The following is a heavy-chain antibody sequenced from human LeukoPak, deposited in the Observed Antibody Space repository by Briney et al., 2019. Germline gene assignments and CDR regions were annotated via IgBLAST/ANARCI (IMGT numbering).Heavy chain of an antibody. D-gene: IGHD1-26*01. J-gene: IGHJ4*02. CDR2: ISYDGSNK. Sequence: GGSLRLSCAASGFTLSSYGMRWVRQAPGKGLEWMAVISYDGSNKYYADSVKGRFTISRDNSKNTLYLQMNSLRAEDTAVYYCAKDGARGYFDYWGQGTLVTVSS. V-gene: IGHV3-30*18. CDR3: AKDGARGYFDY. CDR1: GFTLSSYG.